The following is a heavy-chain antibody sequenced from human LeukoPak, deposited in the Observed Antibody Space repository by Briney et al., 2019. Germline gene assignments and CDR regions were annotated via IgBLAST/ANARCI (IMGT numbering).Heavy chain of an antibody. J-gene: IGHJ3*02. V-gene: IGHV3-21*01. CDR2: ISSSSSYI. CDR1: GFTFSSYS. CDR3: ARVRMVRGVITYDAFDI. Sequence: PGGSLRLSCAASGFTFSSYSMNWVRQAQGKGLEGVSSISSSSSYIYYADSVKGRFTISRDNAKNSLYLQMNSLRAEDTAVYYCARVRMVRGVITYDAFDIWGQGTMVTVSS. D-gene: IGHD3-10*01.